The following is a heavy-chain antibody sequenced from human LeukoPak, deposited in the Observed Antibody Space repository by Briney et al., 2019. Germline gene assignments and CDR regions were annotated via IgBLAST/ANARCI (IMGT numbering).Heavy chain of an antibody. V-gene: IGHV4-59*01. CDR1: GGSISSYY. CDR2: IYYSGST. J-gene: IGHJ4*02. D-gene: IGHD3-10*01. Sequence: PSETLSLTCTVSGGSISSYYWSWLRQPPGKGLEWIGYIYYSGSTNYNPSLKSRVTISVDTSKNQFSLKLSSVTAADTAVYYCARASVTYYYGSGSYFSFDYWGQGTLVTVSS. CDR3: ARASVTYYYGSGSYFSFDY.